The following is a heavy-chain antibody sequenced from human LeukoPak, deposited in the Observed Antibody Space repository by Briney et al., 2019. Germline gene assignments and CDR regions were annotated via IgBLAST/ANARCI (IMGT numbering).Heavy chain of an antibody. CDR3: ARQPPLFRYFDWLSPFDY. J-gene: IGHJ4*02. CDR2: IDPSDSYT. V-gene: IGHV5-10-1*01. CDR1: GYSFTSYW. D-gene: IGHD3-9*01. Sequence: GESLRISCKGSGYSFTSYWISWVRQMPGKGLEWMGRIDPSDSYTNYSPSFQGHVTISADKSISTAYLQWSSLKASDTAMYYCARQPPLFRYFDWLSPFDYWGQGTLVTVSS.